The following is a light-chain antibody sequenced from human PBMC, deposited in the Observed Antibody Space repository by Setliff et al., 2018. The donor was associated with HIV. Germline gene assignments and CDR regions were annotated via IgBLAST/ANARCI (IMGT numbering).Light chain of an antibody. J-gene: IGLJ2*01. CDR3: QSYDSSLGGHVV. CDR1: SSNIGAGYD. Sequence: QSALTQPPSVSGAPGQNVTISCTGMSSNIGAGYDVHWYQQLPGTAPKLLIYYNTNRPSGVPDRFSGSKSGTSASLAIAGLQAEDEADYYCQSYDSSLGGHVVFGGGT. V-gene: IGLV1-40*01. CDR2: YNT.